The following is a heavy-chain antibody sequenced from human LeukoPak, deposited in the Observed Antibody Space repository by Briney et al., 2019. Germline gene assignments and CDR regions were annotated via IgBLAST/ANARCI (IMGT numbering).Heavy chain of an antibody. CDR2: ISGSGGST. D-gene: IGHD6-19*01. J-gene: IGHJ4*02. V-gene: IGHV3-23*01. CDR3: AKKTGIAVAGPVDY. CDR1: GFTFSSYA. Sequence: PGGSLRLSCAASGFTFSSYAMSWVRQAPGKGLEWVSAISGSGGSTYYADSVKGRFTISRDNSKNTLFLQMNSLRAEDTAVYYCAKKTGIAVAGPVDYWGQGTLVTVSS.